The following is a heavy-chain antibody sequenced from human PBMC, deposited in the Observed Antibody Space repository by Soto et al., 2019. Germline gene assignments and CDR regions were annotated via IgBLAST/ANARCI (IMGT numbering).Heavy chain of an antibody. Sequence: QVQLVQSGAEVKKPGSSVTVSCKASGGTFSSYAISWVRQAPGQGLEWMGGLIPSFGTANYAQKFQGRVTITADESTSTAYMELSSLRSEDTAVYYCARYKRIVVVPAAIPGGWFDPWGQGTLVTVSS. J-gene: IGHJ5*02. CDR3: ARYKRIVVVPAAIPGGWFDP. V-gene: IGHV1-69*01. D-gene: IGHD2-2*02. CDR1: GGTFSSYA. CDR2: LIPSFGTA.